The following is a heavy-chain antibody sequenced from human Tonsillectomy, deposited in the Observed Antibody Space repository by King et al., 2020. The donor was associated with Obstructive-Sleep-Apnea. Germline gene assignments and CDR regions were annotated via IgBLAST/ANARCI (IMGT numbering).Heavy chain of an antibody. J-gene: IGHJ5*02. Sequence: VQLVESGGGVVQPGRSLRLSCAASGFTFRRFGMHWVRQGPGKRLEWVAVISYNGLIKDYAASVNGRFTVSRDNSKGTLYLQMSRLRGEHSAVYYCVKEMEELVRYNWFDPWGQGTLVTVSS. D-gene: IGHD2-8*02. CDR3: VKEMEELVRYNWFDP. V-gene: IGHV3-30*18. CDR2: ISYNGLIK. CDR1: GFTFRRFG.